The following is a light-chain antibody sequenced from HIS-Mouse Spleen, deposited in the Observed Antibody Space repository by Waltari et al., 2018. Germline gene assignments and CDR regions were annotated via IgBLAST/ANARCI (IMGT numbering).Light chain of an antibody. Sequence: SYVLTQPPSVSVAPGQTARITCGGNNIGSKSVHWYQQKPGQAPVLVVYEDSDRPSGIPDRFSGSNSGNTATLTISRVEAGDEADYYCQVWDSSSDHRVFGGGTKLTVL. CDR3: QVWDSSSDHRV. J-gene: IGLJ3*02. CDR1: NIGSKS. CDR2: EDS. V-gene: IGLV3-21*02.